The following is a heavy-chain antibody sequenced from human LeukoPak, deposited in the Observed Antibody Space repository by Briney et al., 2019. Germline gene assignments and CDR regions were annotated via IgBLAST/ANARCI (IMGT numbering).Heavy chain of an antibody. V-gene: IGHV3-66*01. D-gene: IGHD3-16*01. CDR2: IYSGGST. Sequence: GGSLRLSCAASGFTVSSNYMSWVRQAPGKGLEWVSVIYSGGSTYYADSVKGRFTISRDNSRNTLYLQMNSLRAEDTAVYYCARARTNTFYLDYWGQGTLVTVSS. J-gene: IGHJ4*02. CDR3: ARARTNTFYLDY. CDR1: GFTVSSNY.